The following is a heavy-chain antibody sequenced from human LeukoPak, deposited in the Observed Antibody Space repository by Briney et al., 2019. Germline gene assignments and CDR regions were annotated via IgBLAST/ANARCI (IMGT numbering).Heavy chain of an antibody. CDR1: GFIFRKYG. D-gene: IGHD5-24*01. CDR3: ARVSRWLQLDY. V-gene: IGHV3-23*05. CDR2: IYTNHNT. J-gene: IGHJ4*02. Sequence: PGGSLRLSCAASGFIFRKYGMNWVRQAPGKGLEWVSGIYTNHNTRYADSVKGRFTISRDNSKNTVYLQMDSLRMEDTAVYYCARVSRWLQLDYWGQGTLVTVSS.